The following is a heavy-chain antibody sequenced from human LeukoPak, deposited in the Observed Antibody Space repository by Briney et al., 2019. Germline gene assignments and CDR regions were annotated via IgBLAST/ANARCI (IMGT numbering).Heavy chain of an antibody. CDR3: ASPDYYDSSGYVLNY. CDR2: ISGSGGNT. CDR1: GFTFSSYA. Sequence: GGTLRLSCAASGFTFSSYAMNWVRQVPGKGLEWVSSISGSGGNTYYADSVKSRFTISRDNSKNTLYLQMNSLRAEDTAVYYCASPDYYDSSGYVLNYWGQGTLVTVSS. V-gene: IGHV3-23*01. J-gene: IGHJ4*02. D-gene: IGHD3-22*01.